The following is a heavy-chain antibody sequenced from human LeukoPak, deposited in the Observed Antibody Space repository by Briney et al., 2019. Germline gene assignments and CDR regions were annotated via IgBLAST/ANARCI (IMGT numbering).Heavy chain of an antibody. CDR2: IYNSGGT. CDR3: VRDRSYYFDY. J-gene: IGHJ4*02. Sequence: SETLSLTCAVYGGSFSGYYWSWIRQPPGKGLEWIGQIYNSGGTHYNPSLKSRVIISIDTSNNQFSLKVNSVTAADTAVYYCVRDRSYYFDYWGQGTLVTVSS. CDR1: GGSFSGYY. V-gene: IGHV4-59*01.